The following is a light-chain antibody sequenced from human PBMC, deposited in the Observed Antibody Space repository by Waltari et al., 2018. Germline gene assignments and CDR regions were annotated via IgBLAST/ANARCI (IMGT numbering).Light chain of an antibody. J-gene: IGLJ3*02. Sequence: QSVLTQPPSASGTPGQRVTISCSGGGSNIGNNSVYWYQHLPGTAPKMVVYKSNQRPSGVPDRISGSKSGTSASLAISGLRSEDEADYYCAAWDDSLSGRVFGGGTKLTVL. CDR2: KSN. CDR1: GSNIGNNS. V-gene: IGLV1-47*01. CDR3: AAWDDSLSGRV.